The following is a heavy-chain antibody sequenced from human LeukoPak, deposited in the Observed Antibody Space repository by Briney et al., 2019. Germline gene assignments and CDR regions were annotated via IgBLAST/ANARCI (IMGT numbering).Heavy chain of an antibody. CDR2: IYNSGST. D-gene: IGHD6-13*01. CDR3: ARGYSSSWYYFDY. V-gene: IGHV4-59*08. Sequence: SETLSLTCTVSGGSISSYYWSWIRQPPGKGLEWIGYIYNSGSTNYNPSLKSRVTISVDTSKSQFSLKLSSVTAADTAIYYCARGYSSSWYYFDYWGQGTLVTVSS. J-gene: IGHJ4*02. CDR1: GGSISSYY.